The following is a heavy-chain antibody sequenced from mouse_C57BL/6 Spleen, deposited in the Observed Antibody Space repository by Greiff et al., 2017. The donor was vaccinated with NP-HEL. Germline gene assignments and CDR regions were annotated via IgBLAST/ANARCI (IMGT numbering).Heavy chain of an antibody. D-gene: IGHD2-3*01. Sequence: VKLMESGPGLVQPSQSLSITCTVSGFSLTSYGVHWVRQSPGKGLEWLGVIWSGGSTDYNAAFISRLSISKDNSKSHVFFKMNSLQADDTAIYYCARNDGYYEGYFDVWGTGTTVTVSS. V-gene: IGHV2-2*01. CDR2: IWSGGST. CDR1: GFSLTSYG. CDR3: ARNDGYYEGYFDV. J-gene: IGHJ1*03.